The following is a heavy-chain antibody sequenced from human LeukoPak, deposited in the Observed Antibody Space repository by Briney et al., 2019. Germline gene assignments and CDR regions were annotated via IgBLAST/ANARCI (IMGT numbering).Heavy chain of an antibody. Sequence: GGSLRLSCAASGFAFNNYAMTWVRQAPGKGLEWVSNINDNGGQRHYADSVKGRFTISRDNSKNTLYLEMNSLSPDDTAVYYCARGVEPLAANTLAYWGQGTLVTVSS. CDR2: INDNGGQR. J-gene: IGHJ4*02. D-gene: IGHD1-14*01. V-gene: IGHV3-23*01. CDR3: ARGVEPLAANTLAY. CDR1: GFAFNNYA.